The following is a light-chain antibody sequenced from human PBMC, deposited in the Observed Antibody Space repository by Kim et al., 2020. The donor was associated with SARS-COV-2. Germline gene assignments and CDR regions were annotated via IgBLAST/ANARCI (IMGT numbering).Light chain of an antibody. CDR3: SSYTTDSSVV. Sequence: QSALTQPASVSGSPGQSITISCTGTSSDVGGYHYVSWCQQHPGKAPKLMIYEVSNRPSGVSNRFSGSKSGNTASLAISGLQADDEADYYCSSYTTDSSVVFGGGTQLTVL. CDR1: SSDVGGYHY. CDR2: EVS. J-gene: IGLJ2*01. V-gene: IGLV2-14*01.